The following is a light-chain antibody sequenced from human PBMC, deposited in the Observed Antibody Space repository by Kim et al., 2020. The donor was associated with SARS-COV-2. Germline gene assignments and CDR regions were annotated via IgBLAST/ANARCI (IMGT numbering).Light chain of an antibody. CDR1: SNNVGNQG. V-gene: IGLV10-54*01. Sequence: QAGLTQPPSVSKGLRQTATLTCTGNSNNVGNQGAAWLQQHQGHPPKLLSYRNNNRPSGISERLSASRSGDTASLTITGLQPEDEADYYCSAGDRSLSAWVSGAGAQLTVL. J-gene: IGLJ3*02. CDR3: SAGDRSLSAWV. CDR2: RNN.